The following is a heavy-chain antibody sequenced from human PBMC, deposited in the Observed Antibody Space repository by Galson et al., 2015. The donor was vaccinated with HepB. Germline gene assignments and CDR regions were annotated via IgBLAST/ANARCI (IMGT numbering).Heavy chain of an antibody. V-gene: IGHV3-30-3*01. CDR1: GFTFSSYA. CDR3: ARSPKGERGGVDF. D-gene: IGHD3-16*01. Sequence: SLRLSCAASGFTFSSYAMHWVRQAPGKGLEWVALISSDGNNKFSADSVKGRFTISRDNSKSTLYLQMTTVRPDDTAVYYCARSPKGERGGVDFWGQGTLVTVSS. CDR2: ISSDGNNK. J-gene: IGHJ4*02.